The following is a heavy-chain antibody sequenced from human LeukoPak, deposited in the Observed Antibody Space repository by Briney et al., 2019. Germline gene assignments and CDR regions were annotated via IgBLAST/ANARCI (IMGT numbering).Heavy chain of an antibody. D-gene: IGHD6-19*01. CDR1: GFTFSSYS. J-gene: IGHJ4*02. Sequence: GGSLRLSCAASGFTFSSYSMNWVRQAPGKGLEWVSSISSYSSYIYYADSVKGRFTISRDNAKNSLYLQMNSLRAEDTAVYYCAKDYLAVAGIAWGGYWGQGTLVTVSS. V-gene: IGHV3-21*04. CDR3: AKDYLAVAGIAWGGY. CDR2: ISSYSSYI.